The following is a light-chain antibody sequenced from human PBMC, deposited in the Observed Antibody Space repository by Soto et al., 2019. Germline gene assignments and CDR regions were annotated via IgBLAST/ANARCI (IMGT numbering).Light chain of an antibody. Sequence: DNQMTQSPSTXSASVGDRVTITCRASQSVSSWLAWYQQKPGKAPKLLIFDASSLESGVPSRFRGSGFGTDFTLTISGLQPDDFATYYCKQYNSYSTFGQGTKVDIK. J-gene: IGKJ1*01. CDR2: DAS. V-gene: IGKV1-5*01. CDR1: QSVSSW. CDR3: KQYNSYST.